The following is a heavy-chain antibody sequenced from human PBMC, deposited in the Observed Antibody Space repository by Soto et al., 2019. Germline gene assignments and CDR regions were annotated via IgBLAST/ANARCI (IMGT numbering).Heavy chain of an antibody. CDR3: AKDDDYSGSGSLAY. CDR2: ISDSGDAT. Sequence: EVQLLESGGGLVQPGESLRISCTASGFTFSSYAMAWVRQGPGKGLEWVSVISDSGDATYYADSVVGRFTISRDNSKNTLYLQMNILRADDTALYYCAKDDDYSGSGSLAYWGLGTLVTVSS. D-gene: IGHD3-10*01. V-gene: IGHV3-23*01. CDR1: GFTFSSYA. J-gene: IGHJ4*02.